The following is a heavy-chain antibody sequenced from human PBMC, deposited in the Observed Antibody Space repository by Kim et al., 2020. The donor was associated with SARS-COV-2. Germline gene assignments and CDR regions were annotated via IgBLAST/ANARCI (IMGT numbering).Heavy chain of an antibody. V-gene: IGHV4-31*03. J-gene: IGHJ4*02. CDR1: GGSINSGGYY. Sequence: SETLSLTCTVSGGSINSGGYYWSWIRQHPGKGLEWIGYIYYTGSTDYNPSLKSRVTISLDTSKNHFSLTLGSVTAADTAVYYCARVTKDGGYTYGWLEYWGQGTLVTVSS. CDR3: ARVTKDGGYTYGWLEY. D-gene: IGHD5-18*01. CDR2: IYYTGST.